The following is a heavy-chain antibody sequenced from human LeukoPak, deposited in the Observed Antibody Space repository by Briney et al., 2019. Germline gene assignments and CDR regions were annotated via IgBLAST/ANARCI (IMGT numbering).Heavy chain of an antibody. Sequence: GGSLRLSCAASGFTFNNYWMTWVRQAPGKGLEWVANIKQDGSDKYYVDSVKGRFTISRDSAKNSLYLQMNSLRAEDTAVYYCARDSIPGYDSSGYMVAFDIWGQGTMVTVSS. CDR3: ARDSIPGYDSSGYMVAFDI. CDR2: IKQDGSDK. CDR1: GFTFNNYW. J-gene: IGHJ3*02. V-gene: IGHV3-7*05. D-gene: IGHD3-22*01.